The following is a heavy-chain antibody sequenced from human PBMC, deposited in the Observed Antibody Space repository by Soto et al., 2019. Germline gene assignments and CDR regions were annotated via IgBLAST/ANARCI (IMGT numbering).Heavy chain of an antibody. Sequence: QVQLQESGPGLVKPSETLSLTCTVSGGSISSYYWSWIRQPPGKGLKWIGYIYYSGSTNYNPSLKSRVTISVDTSKNQFSLKLSSVTAADTAVYYCASSSGHYGLFLGWFDPWGQGTLVTVSS. J-gene: IGHJ5*02. CDR3: ASSSGHYGLFLGWFDP. D-gene: IGHD3-10*01. CDR2: IYYSGST. V-gene: IGHV4-59*01. CDR1: GGSISSYY.